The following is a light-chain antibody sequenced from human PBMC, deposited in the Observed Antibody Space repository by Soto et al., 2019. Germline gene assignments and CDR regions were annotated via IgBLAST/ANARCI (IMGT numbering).Light chain of an antibody. V-gene: IGLV2-23*02. Sequence: QSALTQPASVSGSPGQSITISCTGTSSDVGTYTLVSRYQQHPGKAPKLVIYEVNKRPAGVSKRFSGSKSGDTASLTISGLQAEDEADYYCSSYAGPITFYVFGTGTKLTVL. CDR2: EVN. CDR3: SSYAGPITFYV. CDR1: SSDVGTYTL. J-gene: IGLJ1*01.